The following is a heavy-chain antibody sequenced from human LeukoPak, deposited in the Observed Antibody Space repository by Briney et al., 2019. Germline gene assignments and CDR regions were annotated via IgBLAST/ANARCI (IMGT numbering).Heavy chain of an antibody. CDR1: GYTFTSYD. V-gene: IGHV1-69*13. CDR2: IIPIFGTA. D-gene: IGHD1-26*01. CDR3: ARDGVGATQYFQH. Sequence: ASVKVSCKASGYTFTSYDINWVRQAPGQGLEWMGGIIPIFGTANYAQKFQGRVTITADESTSTAYMELSSLRSEDTAVYYCARDGVGATQYFQHWGQGTLVTVSS. J-gene: IGHJ1*01.